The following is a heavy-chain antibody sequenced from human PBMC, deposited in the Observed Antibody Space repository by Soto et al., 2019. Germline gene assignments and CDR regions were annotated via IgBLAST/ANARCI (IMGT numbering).Heavy chain of an antibody. CDR3: ARRYGGNFDY. Sequence: SETLSLTCAVSGGSISSGGYSWSWIRQPPGKGLEWVGYIYYSGSTNYNPSLKSRVTISVDTSKNQFSLKLSSVTAADTAVYYCARRYGGNFDYWGQGTLVTVSS. J-gene: IGHJ4*02. CDR1: GGSISSGGYS. V-gene: IGHV4-61*08. D-gene: IGHD1-26*01. CDR2: IYYSGST.